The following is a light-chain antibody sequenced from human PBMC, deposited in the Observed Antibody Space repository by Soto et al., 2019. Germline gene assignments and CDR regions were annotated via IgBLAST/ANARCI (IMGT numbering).Light chain of an antibody. CDR1: SGDIGSYNR. J-gene: IGLJ1*01. V-gene: IGLV2-14*01. Sequence: QSVLTQPASVSGSPGQSLTISCTGTSGDIGSYNRVSWYQQHPGKAPKLIIYEVTERPSGVSNRFSGSKSGNTSSLTISGLQAEDEAEYYCSSYTNIKTRACVFGTGTKVTVL. CDR2: EVT. CDR3: SSYTNIKTRACV.